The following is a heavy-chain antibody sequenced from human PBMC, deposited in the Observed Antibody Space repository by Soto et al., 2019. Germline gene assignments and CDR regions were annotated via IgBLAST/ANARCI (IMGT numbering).Heavy chain of an antibody. V-gene: IGHV3-33*05. CDR3: ARWGTTGGLDV. Sequence: VQLVESGGGVVQPGTSLRLSCVGSGFTFRSYVIHWVRQAPGKGLEWVALTSYDGSNKDYGDSVKGRFTISRDNSRNTVDLHMASLRREDTALYYCARWGTTGGLDVWGQGTLISVPS. J-gene: IGHJ1*01. CDR2: TSYDGSNK. CDR1: GFTFRSYV. D-gene: IGHD3-16*01.